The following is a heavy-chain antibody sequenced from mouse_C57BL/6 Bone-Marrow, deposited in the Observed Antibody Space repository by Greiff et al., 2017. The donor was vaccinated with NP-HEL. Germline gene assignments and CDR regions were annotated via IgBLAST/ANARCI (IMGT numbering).Heavy chain of an antibody. D-gene: IGHD2-3*01. CDR2: INPNYGTT. J-gene: IGHJ3*01. CDR1: GYSFTDYN. Sequence: VQLQQSGPELVKPGASVKISCKASGYSFTDYNMNWVKQRNGKSLEWIGVINPNYGTTSYNQKFKGKATLTVDKSSSTAYMQLNSLTSEDSAVYYCARPSIYDGYYGFAYWGQGTLVTVSA. CDR3: ARPSIYDGYYGFAY. V-gene: IGHV1-39*01.